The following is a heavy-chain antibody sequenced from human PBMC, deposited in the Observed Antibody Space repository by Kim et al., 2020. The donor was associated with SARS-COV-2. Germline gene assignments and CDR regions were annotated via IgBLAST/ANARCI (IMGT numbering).Heavy chain of an antibody. CDR2: STK. V-gene: IGHV3-30*07. J-gene: IGHJ4*02. D-gene: IGHD3-9*01. Sequence: STKQYADPVNGRFTISRDNSKTTLYLQMTSLRAEDTAVYYCARDRQLVMNYWGQGTLVTVSS. CDR3: ARDRQLVMNY.